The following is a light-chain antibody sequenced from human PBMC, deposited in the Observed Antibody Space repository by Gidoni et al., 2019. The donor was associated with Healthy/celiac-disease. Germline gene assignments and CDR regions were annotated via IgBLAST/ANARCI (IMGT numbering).Light chain of an antibody. CDR2: AAS. Sequence: DIQMTQSPSSLSASVGDRVTITCRASQSISSYLNWYQPKPGKAPKLLIYAASSLQSGVPSRFSGRGSGTDFTLTISSLQPEDFATYCCQQSYRPWTFGQGTKVEIK. J-gene: IGKJ1*01. CDR3: QQSYRPWT. V-gene: IGKV1-39*01. CDR1: QSISSY.